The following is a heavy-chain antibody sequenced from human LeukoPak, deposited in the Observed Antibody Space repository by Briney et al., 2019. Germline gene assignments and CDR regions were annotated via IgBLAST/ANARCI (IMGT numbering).Heavy chain of an antibody. Sequence: PSETLSLTCAVSGGSFTGYYWIWIRQPPGKGLEWIGEINHSGSTNYNPSLKSRVTISVDTSKNQFSLKLSSVTAADTAVYYCARGMYYYGSGSYYYWGQGTLVTVSS. CDR2: INHSGST. V-gene: IGHV4-34*01. D-gene: IGHD3-10*01. CDR3: ARGMYYYGSGSYYY. J-gene: IGHJ4*02. CDR1: GGSFTGYY.